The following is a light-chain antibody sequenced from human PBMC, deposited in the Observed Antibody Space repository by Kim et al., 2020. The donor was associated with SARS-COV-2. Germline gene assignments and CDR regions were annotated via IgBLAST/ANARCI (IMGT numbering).Light chain of an antibody. V-gene: IGKV1-5*03. CDR2: KAS. CDR3: QHNNSYPST. Sequence: ASVGDRVTITCRASQSISSWLAWYQQKPGKAPNLLIYKASYLVSGVPSRFGGSGSGTEFTLTISSLQPDNFATYYCQHNNSYPSTFGQGTKVDIK. CDR1: QSISSW. J-gene: IGKJ2*01.